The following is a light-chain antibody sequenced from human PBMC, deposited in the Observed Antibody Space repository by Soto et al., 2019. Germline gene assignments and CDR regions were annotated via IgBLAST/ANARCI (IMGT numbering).Light chain of an antibody. V-gene: IGLV2-8*01. CDR2: VIN. CDR1: SSDVGAYDY. J-gene: IGLJ1*01. CDR3: SSFAGSNNFPYV. Sequence: QSVLTQPPSASGSPGQSVTISCTGTSSDVGAYDYVSWYQQHPGKAPKLMIYVINKRPSGVPDRFSGSKSGNTASLTVSGLQAEDEADYYCSSFAGSNNFPYVFGTGTKLTVL.